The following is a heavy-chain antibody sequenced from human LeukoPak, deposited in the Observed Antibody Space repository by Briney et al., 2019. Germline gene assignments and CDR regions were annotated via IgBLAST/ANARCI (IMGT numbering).Heavy chain of an antibody. J-gene: IGHJ2*01. V-gene: IGHV3-21*04. D-gene: IGHD1-26*01. CDR3: AKDRASSWWYFDL. CDR1: GFSFSSYN. CDR2: ITTSSSYT. Sequence: GGSLRLSCEASGFSFSSYNMDWVRQTPGKGLEWISSITTSSSYTFYADSVKGRFTISRDNSKNTLYLQMNSLTTEDTAVYYCAKDRASSWWYFDLWGRGTLVTVSS.